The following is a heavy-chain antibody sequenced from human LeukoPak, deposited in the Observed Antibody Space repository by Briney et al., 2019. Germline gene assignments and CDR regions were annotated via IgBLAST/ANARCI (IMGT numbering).Heavy chain of an antibody. CDR1: GFAFSHYW. CDR2: IRQDGSDN. V-gene: IGHV3-7*01. Sequence: PGGSLRLSCAASGFAFSHYWMSWVRQAPGKGLEWLANIRQDGSDNYYADSVKGRFTFSRDNARNSLFLQMNSLRADDTAVYYCARDNPQFDYDILTGYMDYYYYMDVWGKGTTVTISS. D-gene: IGHD3-9*01. J-gene: IGHJ6*03. CDR3: ARDNPQFDYDILTGYMDYYYYMDV.